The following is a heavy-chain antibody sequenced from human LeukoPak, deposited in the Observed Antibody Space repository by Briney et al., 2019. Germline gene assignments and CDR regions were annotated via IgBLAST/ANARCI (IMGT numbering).Heavy chain of an antibody. D-gene: IGHD3-10*01. CDR1: GFTFSSYS. CDR2: ISSSSSTI. J-gene: IGHJ4*02. CDR3: AKDISAAMVRYYFDY. Sequence: GGSLRLSCAASGFTFSSYSMNWVRQAPGKGLEWVSYISSSSSTIYYADSVKGRFTISRDNAKNSLYLQMNSLRAEDTALYYCAKDISAAMVRYYFDYWGQGTLVTVSS. V-gene: IGHV3-48*04.